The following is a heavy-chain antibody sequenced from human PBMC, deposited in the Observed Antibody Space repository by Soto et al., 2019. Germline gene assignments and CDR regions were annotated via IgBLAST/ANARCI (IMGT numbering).Heavy chain of an antibody. CDR1: GGSISSYY. CDR2: IYYSGRT. CDR3: ARLWVWSVDY. D-gene: IGHD3-16*01. J-gene: IGHJ4*02. Sequence: QVQLQESGPGLVKPSETLSLTCTVSGGSISSYYWSWIRQPPGKGLEWIGYIYYSGRTNYNPTLKSQVTISLDTSKTPFPLKLSSVTTPDTAVYYSARLWVWSVDYRGQGTLVTVSS. V-gene: IGHV4-59*08.